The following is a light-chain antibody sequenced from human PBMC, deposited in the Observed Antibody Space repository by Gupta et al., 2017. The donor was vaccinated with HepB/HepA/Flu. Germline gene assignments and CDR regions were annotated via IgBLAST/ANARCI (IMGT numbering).Light chain of an antibody. CDR2: GLS. CDR3: QQYNDWPRT. CDR1: QSVLSN. V-gene: IGKV3-15*01. Sequence: VVVTQSPATLSVSPGERATVACRASQSVLSNLAWYQQKPGQTPRLLIYGLSTRAPGPPARFSGSGSGTEFTLTISSLQSEDYAVYYCQQYNDWPRTFGQGTKVEIK. J-gene: IGKJ1*01.